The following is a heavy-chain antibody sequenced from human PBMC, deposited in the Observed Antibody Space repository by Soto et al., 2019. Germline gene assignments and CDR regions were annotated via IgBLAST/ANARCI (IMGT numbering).Heavy chain of an antibody. V-gene: IGHV4-4*02. CDR1: DGSISSSNW. CDR2: IYPGGSI. CDR3: ASADFDY. J-gene: IGHJ4*01. Sequence: QVQLQESGPGLVKPSGTLSLTCAVSDGSISSSNWWNWVRQPPGKGLEWIGEIYPGGSINYNPSLKSRLTISVDKSKNQISLKLTSVTAADTAVYYCASADFDYWGHGTLVTVSS.